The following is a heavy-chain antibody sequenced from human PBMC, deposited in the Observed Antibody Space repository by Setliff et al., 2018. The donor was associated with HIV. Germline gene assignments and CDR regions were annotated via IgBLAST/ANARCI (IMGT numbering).Heavy chain of an antibody. Sequence: GASVKVSCKASGYTFTSYYLHWLRQAPGQGLEWMGISYPSDGRTQYAQKFQGRVTMTRDTSISTVYMELSSLRSDDTALYFCARGAEDLAINPPSFDYYFDYWGQGTPVTVSS. V-gene: IGHV1-46*01. D-gene: IGHD3-9*01. J-gene: IGHJ4*02. CDR2: SYPSDGRT. CDR1: GYTFTSYY. CDR3: ARGAEDLAINPPSFDYYFDY.